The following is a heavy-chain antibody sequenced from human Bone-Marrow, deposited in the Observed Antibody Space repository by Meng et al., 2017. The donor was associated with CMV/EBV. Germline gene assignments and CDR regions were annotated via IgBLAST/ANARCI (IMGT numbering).Heavy chain of an antibody. D-gene: IGHD2-15*01. V-gene: IGHV3-21*01. CDR2: ISSSSSYI. Sequence: GGSLRLSCAVSGFTFSSYSMNWVRQAPGKGLEWVSSISSSSSYIYYADSVKGRFTISRDNAKNSLYLQMNSLRAEDTAVYYCAREVVVVAATAYYYYGMDVWGQGTTVTVSS. CDR1: GFTFSSYS. J-gene: IGHJ6*02. CDR3: AREVVVVAATAYYYYGMDV.